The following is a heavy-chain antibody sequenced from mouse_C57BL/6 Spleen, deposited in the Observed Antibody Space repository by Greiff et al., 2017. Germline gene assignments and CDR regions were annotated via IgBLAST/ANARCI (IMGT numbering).Heavy chain of an antibody. V-gene: IGHV1-59*01. D-gene: IGHD3-2*02. CDR1: GYTFTSYW. Sequence: VQLQQPGAELVRPGTSVKLSCKASGYTFTSYWMHWVKQRPGQGLEWIGVIDPSDSYTNYNQKFKGKATLTVDTSSSTAYMQLSSLTSEDSAVYYCARSGATAQATYAMDYWGQGTSVTVSS. CDR3: ARSGATAQATYAMDY. J-gene: IGHJ4*01. CDR2: IDPSDSYT.